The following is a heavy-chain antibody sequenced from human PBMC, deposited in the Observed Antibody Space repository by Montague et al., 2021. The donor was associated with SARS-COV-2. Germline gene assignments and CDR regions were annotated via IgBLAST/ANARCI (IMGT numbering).Heavy chain of an antibody. J-gene: IGHJ4*02. CDR2: TYFPSKWSS. CDR1: GDSDAGAGAA. V-gene: IGHV6-1*01. Sequence: CAISGDSDAGAGAARNWDRQSPSLELDWLVGTYFPSKWSSEYALSVKSRLIISPDTSKNQFSLRLMSVTPDDTAVYYCARAYCSSTSCYPIDYWSQGTLVTVSS. D-gene: IGHD2-2*01. CDR3: ARAYCSSTSCYPIDY.